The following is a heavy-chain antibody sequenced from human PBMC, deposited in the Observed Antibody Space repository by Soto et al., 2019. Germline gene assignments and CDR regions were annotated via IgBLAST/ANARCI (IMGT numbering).Heavy chain of an antibody. D-gene: IGHD3-3*01. J-gene: IGHJ6*03. Sequence: GGSLRLSCAASGFTFSSYWMSWVRQAPGKGLEWVANIKQDGSEKYYVDSVKGRFTISRDKAKNALYLQMNSLRAEDTSVYYCARRRFLEWPSVEYYMDVWGKGTTVTVSS. CDR2: IKQDGSEK. V-gene: IGHV3-7*01. CDR1: GFTFSSYW. CDR3: ARRRFLEWPSVEYYMDV.